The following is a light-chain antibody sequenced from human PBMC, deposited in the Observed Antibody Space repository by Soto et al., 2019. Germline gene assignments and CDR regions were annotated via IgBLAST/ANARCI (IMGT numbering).Light chain of an antibody. V-gene: IGKV1-5*03. Sequence: DIQMTQSPSTLSASVGDRVTITCRASQSVNTWLAWYQQKPGKAPKLLIYKASNLESGVPSRFSGSGSGTEFTLTISSLQPDDFATYYCQQYESYWTFGQGTKVEIK. CDR1: QSVNTW. CDR2: KAS. CDR3: QQYESYWT. J-gene: IGKJ1*01.